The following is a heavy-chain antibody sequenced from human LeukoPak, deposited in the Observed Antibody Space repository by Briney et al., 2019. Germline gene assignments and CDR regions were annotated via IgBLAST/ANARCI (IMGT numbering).Heavy chain of an antibody. V-gene: IGHV5-51*01. CDR2: IYPGDSDT. D-gene: IGHD5-18*01. CDR3: ATRGYSYGHPFDY. Sequence: GESLKISCKGSGYSFTSYWLGWVRQMPGKGLEWMGIIYPGDSDTRYSPSFQGQVTISADKSISTAYLQWSSLKASDTAMYYCATRGYSYGHPFDYWGQGTLVTVSS. CDR1: GYSFTSYW. J-gene: IGHJ4*02.